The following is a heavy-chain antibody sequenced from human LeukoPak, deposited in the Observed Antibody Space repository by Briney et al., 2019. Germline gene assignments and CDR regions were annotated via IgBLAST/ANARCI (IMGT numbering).Heavy chain of an antibody. CDR2: ISGGDNYI. CDR1: GFTFSSYT. V-gene: IGHV3-21*01. D-gene: IGHD1-26*01. CDR3: ATSREATSRFFDY. Sequence: GGSLRLSCAASGFTFSSYTMNWVRQAPGKGLEWVSSISGGDNYIYYADSVRGRFTISRDNAKNSLYLHMSSLRAEDTAVYYCATSREATSRFFDYWGQGTLVTVSS. J-gene: IGHJ4*02.